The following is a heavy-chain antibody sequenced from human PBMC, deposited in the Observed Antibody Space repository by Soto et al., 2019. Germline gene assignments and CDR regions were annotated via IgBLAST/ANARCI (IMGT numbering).Heavy chain of an antibody. CDR3: ASAYSVVPAAIGGYYYGMDV. CDR1: GGSISSGGYY. D-gene: IGHD2-2*01. CDR2: IYYSGST. V-gene: IGHV4-31*03. J-gene: IGHJ6*02. Sequence: SETLSLTCTVSGGSISSGGYYWSWIRQHPGKGLEWIGYIYYSGSTYYNPSLKSRVTISVDTSKNQFSLKLSSVTAADTAVYYCASAYSVVPAAIGGYYYGMDVWGQGTTVTVSS.